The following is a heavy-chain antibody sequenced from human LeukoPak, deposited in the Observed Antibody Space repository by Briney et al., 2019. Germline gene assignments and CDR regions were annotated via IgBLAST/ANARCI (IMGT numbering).Heavy chain of an antibody. Sequence: PGRSLRLSCAASGFTFDDYAMHWVRQAPGKGLEWVSGISWNSGSIGYADSVKGRFTISRDNAKNSLYLQMNSLRAEDTALYYCAKAGSYYFDYWGQGTLVTVSS. CDR2: ISWNSGSI. D-gene: IGHD3-10*01. V-gene: IGHV3-9*01. J-gene: IGHJ4*02. CDR1: GFTFDDYA. CDR3: AKAGSYYFDY.